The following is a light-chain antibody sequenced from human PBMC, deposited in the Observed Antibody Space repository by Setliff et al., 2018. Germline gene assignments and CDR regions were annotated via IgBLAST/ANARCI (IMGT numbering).Light chain of an antibody. Sequence: QSALAQPPSASGSPGQSVTISCTGTSSDVGGYNYVSWYQQHPGKAPKLMIYEVSKRPSGVPDRFSGSKYGNTASLTVSGLQAEDEADYYCSSYAGSLYVFGTGTKVTVL. CDR3: SSYAGSLYV. V-gene: IGLV2-8*01. J-gene: IGLJ1*01. CDR1: SSDVGGYNY. CDR2: EVS.